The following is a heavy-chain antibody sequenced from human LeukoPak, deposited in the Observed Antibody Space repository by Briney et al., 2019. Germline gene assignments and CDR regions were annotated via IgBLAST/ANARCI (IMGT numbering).Heavy chain of an antibody. Sequence: PGGSLRLSCAASGFTFRSYNFHWVRQAPGKGLEWGSFISSSSSSIYYADSVKGRFTISRDNAKNSLYLQVNSLRAEDTAVYYCARDQGSGWWAYWGQGTLVTVSS. V-gene: IGHV3-21*01. CDR2: ISSSSSSI. CDR1: GFTFRSYN. J-gene: IGHJ4*02. CDR3: ARDQGSGWWAY. D-gene: IGHD6-19*01.